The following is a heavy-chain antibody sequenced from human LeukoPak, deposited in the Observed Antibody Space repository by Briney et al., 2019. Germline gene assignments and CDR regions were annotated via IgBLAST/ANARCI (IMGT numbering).Heavy chain of an antibody. D-gene: IGHD3-10*01. CDR2: VSSSGDTT. V-gene: IGHV3-23*01. CDR1: GFTFTTYA. CDR3: ARGPYYGSGSHFSYYGMDV. Sequence: HSGASLRLSCVASGFTFTTYAMSWVRQAPGKGLEWVSAVSSSGDTTYYADSVKGRFTVSRDNSKNTVYVQMSSLRAEDTAMYYCARGPYYGSGSHFSYYGMDVWGQGTTVTVSS. J-gene: IGHJ6*02.